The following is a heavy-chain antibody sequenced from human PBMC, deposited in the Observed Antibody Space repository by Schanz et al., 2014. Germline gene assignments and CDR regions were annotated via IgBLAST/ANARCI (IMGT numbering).Heavy chain of an antibody. Sequence: EVQLLESGGGLVQPGGSLRLSCAASGFSFGTYAMSWVRQAPGKGLLWVSSISGTGGDDTYYADSVKGRFTVSRDNAKNSVYLQMNGLRVEDTAVYYCVRERTNYGGNSYFFDHWGQGTLVTVSS. V-gene: IGHV3-23*01. J-gene: IGHJ4*02. CDR3: VRERTNYGGNSYFFDH. D-gene: IGHD2-21*02. CDR2: ISGTGGDDT. CDR1: GFSFGTYA.